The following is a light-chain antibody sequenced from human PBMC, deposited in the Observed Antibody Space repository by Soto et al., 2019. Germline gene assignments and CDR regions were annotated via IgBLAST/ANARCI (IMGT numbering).Light chain of an antibody. CDR2: GAS. V-gene: IGKV3D-20*02. CDR3: QQRSNWPPIT. J-gene: IGKJ5*01. CDR1: QSVSSSY. Sequence: EMVLTQSPGNLSLSPGERATLSVRAIQSVSSSYLAWYQQKPGQAPRLLIYGASSRATGIPARFSGSGSGTDFTLTISSLEPEDFAVYYCQQRSNWPPITFGQGTRLEIK.